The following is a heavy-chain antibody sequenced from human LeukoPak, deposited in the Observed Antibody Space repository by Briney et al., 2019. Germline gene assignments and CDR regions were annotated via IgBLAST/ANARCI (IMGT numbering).Heavy chain of an antibody. Sequence: SQSLSLTCTVSGGSISSGGYCWSWIRQHPGKGLEWIVYIYYSGSTYYSPSLKSRVTISVDTSKNQFSLKLSSVTAAYTAVYYCARGSYYNSFDYWGQGTLVTVSS. D-gene: IGHD3-10*01. J-gene: IGHJ4*02. CDR1: GGSISSGGYC. CDR3: ARGSYYNSFDY. CDR2: IYYSGST. V-gene: IGHV4-31*03.